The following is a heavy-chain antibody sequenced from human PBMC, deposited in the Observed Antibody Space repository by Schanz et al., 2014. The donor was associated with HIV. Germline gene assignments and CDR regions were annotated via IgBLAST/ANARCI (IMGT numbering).Heavy chain of an antibody. V-gene: IGHV3-9*01. D-gene: IGHD1-26*01. CDR3: ARDRISTVGAPHFDP. CDR2: ISWNSGSI. Sequence: EVQLVESGGGLVQPGRSLRLSCAASGFTFDDYAMYWVRQAPGKGLEWVSGISWNSGSINYADSVKGRFTISRDNAKKSLYLQMNSLRAEDTAVYYCARDRISTVGAPHFDPWGQGTLVTVSS. CDR1: GFTFDDYA. J-gene: IGHJ5*02.